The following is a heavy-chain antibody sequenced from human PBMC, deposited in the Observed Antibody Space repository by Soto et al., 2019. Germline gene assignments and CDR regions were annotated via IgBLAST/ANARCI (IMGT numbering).Heavy chain of an antibody. J-gene: IGHJ4*02. CDR1: GFTFSSYA. V-gene: IGHV3-30-3*01. CDR2: ISYDGSDK. CDR3: ARGDPSAEVDY. Sequence: QVQLVESGGGVVQPGRSLRLSCAASGFTFSSYAMHWVRQAPGKGLEWVAVISYDGSDKYYAESVKGRFTISRDNSKNTLYLQVNSLRGEDTAVYYCARGDPSAEVDYWGQGTPVTVPS. D-gene: IGHD6-25*01.